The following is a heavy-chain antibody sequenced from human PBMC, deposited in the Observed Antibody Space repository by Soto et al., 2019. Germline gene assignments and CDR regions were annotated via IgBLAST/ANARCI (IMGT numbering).Heavy chain of an antibody. D-gene: IGHD4-4*01. V-gene: IGHV1-18*01. CDR3: ASVRVVYSKGDAFDI. J-gene: IGHJ3*02. CDR1: GNTFTNFG. Sequence: ASVKVSCKASGNTFTNFGVTWVRQAPGQGLEWMGWISAYNGNTNYAQKLQGRVTMTTDTSTSTAYMELRSLRSDDTAVYYCASVRVVYSKGDAFDIWGQGTMVTVSS. CDR2: ISAYNGNT.